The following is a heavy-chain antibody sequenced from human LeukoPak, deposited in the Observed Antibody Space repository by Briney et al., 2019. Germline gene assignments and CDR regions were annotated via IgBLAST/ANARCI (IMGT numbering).Heavy chain of an antibody. D-gene: IGHD6-13*01. V-gene: IGHV3-30*18. CDR2: ISYDGSNK. Sequence: GGSLRLSCAASGFTFSSYGMHWVRQAPGKGLEWVAVISYDGSNKYYADSVKGRFTISRDNSKNTLYLQMNNLRAEDTAVYYCAKEEGSSWSEDYGMDVWGQGTTVTVSS. CDR3: AKEEGSSWSEDYGMDV. CDR1: GFTFSSYG. J-gene: IGHJ6*02.